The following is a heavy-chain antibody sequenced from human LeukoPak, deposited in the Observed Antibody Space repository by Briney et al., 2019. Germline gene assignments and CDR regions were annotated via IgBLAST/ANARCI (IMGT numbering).Heavy chain of an antibody. J-gene: IGHJ4*02. V-gene: IGHV1-18*01. Sequence: ASVKVSCKASGYTFTGYGISWVRQAPGQGLEWMGWISAYNGNTNYAQKLQGRVTMTTDTSTSTAYMELRSLRSDDTAVYYCAILYDSSGYYDYWGQGTLVTVSS. CDR1: GYTFTGYG. CDR2: ISAYNGNT. CDR3: AILYDSSGYYDY. D-gene: IGHD3-22*01.